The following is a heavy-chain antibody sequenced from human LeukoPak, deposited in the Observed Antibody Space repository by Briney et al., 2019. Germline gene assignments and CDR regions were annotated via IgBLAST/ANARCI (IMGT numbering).Heavy chain of an antibody. CDR3: ARSVVAGSGNFDY. Sequence: ASVKVSCKASGYTFTGHYMHWVRQAPGQGLEWMGWINPNSGGTKTAQTFQGRVTMTRDTSISTAYMELSRLRSDDTAVYFCARSVVAGSGNFDYWGQGTLVTVSS. CDR1: GYTFTGHY. D-gene: IGHD6-19*01. J-gene: IGHJ4*02. V-gene: IGHV1-2*02. CDR2: INPNSGGT.